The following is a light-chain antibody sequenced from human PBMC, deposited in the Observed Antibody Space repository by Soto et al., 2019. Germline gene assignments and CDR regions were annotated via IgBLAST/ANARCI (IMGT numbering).Light chain of an antibody. CDR2: GAS. Sequence: ELVRTECPATLSVSPGERATLSCRASQSVSSNLAWYQQKPGQAPRLLMYGASTRATGIPDRFSGSGSGTEFTLTISSLQSEDFAVYYCQQHNNWPPWTFGQGTKVEIK. CDR3: QQHNNWPPWT. J-gene: IGKJ1*01. CDR1: QSVSSN. V-gene: IGKV3-15*01.